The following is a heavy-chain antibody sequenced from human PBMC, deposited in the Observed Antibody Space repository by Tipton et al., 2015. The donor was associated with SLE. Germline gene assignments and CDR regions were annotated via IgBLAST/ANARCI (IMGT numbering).Heavy chain of an antibody. Sequence: LRLSCTVSGGSISNHHWSWIRQPAGKGLEWIGRINNSGNTNYNSSLKSRVTMSVDTSKRQFSLKLSSVTAADTAVYYCARGRTSILWGQGTLVTVSS. V-gene: IGHV4-4*07. CDR2: INNSGNT. CDR3: ARGRTSIL. D-gene: IGHD3-9*01. J-gene: IGHJ4*02. CDR1: GGSISNHH.